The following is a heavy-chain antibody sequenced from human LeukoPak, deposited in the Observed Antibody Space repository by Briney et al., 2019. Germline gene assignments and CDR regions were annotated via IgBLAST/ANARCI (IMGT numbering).Heavy chain of an antibody. CDR3: ARDSSGYDCLDY. D-gene: IGHD5-12*01. J-gene: IGHJ4*02. Sequence: GGSLRLSCAASGFTFSSYGMHWVRQAPGKGLEGVAVIWYDGSNKYYADSVKGRFTISRDNSKNTLYLQMNSLRAEDTAVYYCARDSSGYDCLDYWGQGTLVTVSS. CDR2: IWYDGSNK. V-gene: IGHV3-33*01. CDR1: GFTFSSYG.